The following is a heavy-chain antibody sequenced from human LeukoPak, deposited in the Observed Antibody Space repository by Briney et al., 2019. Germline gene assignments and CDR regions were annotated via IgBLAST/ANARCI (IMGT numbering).Heavy chain of an antibody. Sequence: TPSETLSLTCTVSGGSVSSGSSYWSWIRQPPGKGLGWIGYIYYSGSTNYNPSLKSRVTISVDTSKNQFSLKLSSVTAADTAVYYCARGSVVPAAIFDYWGQGTLVTVSS. D-gene: IGHD2-2*01. CDR1: GGSVSSGSSY. J-gene: IGHJ4*02. CDR3: ARGSVVPAAIFDY. CDR2: IYYSGST. V-gene: IGHV4-61*01.